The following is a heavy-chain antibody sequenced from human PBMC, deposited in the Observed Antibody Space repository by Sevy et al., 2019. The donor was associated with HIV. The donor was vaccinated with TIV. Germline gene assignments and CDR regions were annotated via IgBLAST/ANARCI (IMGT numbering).Heavy chain of an antibody. CDR1: GFTFRTYF. J-gene: IGHJ4*02. D-gene: IGHD3-3*01. V-gene: IGHV3-21*04. CDR2: ISDDSRYI. Sequence: GGSLRLSCAASGFTFRTYFMNWVRQAPGKGLEWLSSISDDSRYIYYSDSVKGRFTISRANTKNLLYLQINNLRVEDTAIYYCARDFTIFGVVSGIDYWGQGNLVTVSS. CDR3: ARDFTIFGVVSGIDY.